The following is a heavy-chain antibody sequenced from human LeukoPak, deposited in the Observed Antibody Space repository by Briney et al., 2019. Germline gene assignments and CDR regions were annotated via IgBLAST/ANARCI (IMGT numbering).Heavy chain of an antibody. V-gene: IGHV3-48*02. CDR3: ARGATAMDHHFDY. J-gene: IGHJ4*02. CDR2: ISSSSTI. D-gene: IGHD5-18*01. Sequence: SGGSLRLSCVASGFTFSSYSMNWVRQAPGKGLEWVSYISSSSTIYYADSVKGRFTISRDNAKNSLYLQMNSLRDEDTAVYYCARGATAMDHHFDYWGQGTLVTVSS. CDR1: GFTFSSYS.